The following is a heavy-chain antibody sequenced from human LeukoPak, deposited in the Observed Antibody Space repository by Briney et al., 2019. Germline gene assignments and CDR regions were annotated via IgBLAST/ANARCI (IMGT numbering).Heavy chain of an antibody. CDR3: ARRVSSTSWFDY. Sequence: PSETLSLTCTVSGGSISSSSYYRVWIRQPPGKGLEWIGNMHYSGSTYYNPSLKSRVTISVDTSKNQFSLKLSSVTAADTAVYYCARRVSSTSWFDYWGQGTLVTVSS. D-gene: IGHD2-2*01. V-gene: IGHV4-39*01. CDR1: GGSISSSSYY. J-gene: IGHJ4*02. CDR2: MHYSGST.